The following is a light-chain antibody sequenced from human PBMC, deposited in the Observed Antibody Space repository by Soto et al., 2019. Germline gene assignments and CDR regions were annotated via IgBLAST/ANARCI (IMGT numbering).Light chain of an antibody. CDR2: GNS. CDR3: KSYDSSLSGAV. V-gene: IGLV1-40*01. Sequence: QSVLTQPPSVSGAPGQRVTISCTGSRSNIGAGYDVHWYQQLPGTAPKLLIYGNSNRPSGVPDRFSGSKSGTSASLAITGLQAEDEADYYCKSYDSSLSGAVFGGGTQLTVL. CDR1: RSNIGAGYD. J-gene: IGLJ7*01.